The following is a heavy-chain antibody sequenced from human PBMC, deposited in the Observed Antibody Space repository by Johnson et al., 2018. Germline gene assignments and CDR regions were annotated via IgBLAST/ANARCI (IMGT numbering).Heavy chain of an antibody. CDR1: GFTFSNAW. J-gene: IGHJ3*02. Sequence: HLVASGGGLVKPGGTLRLSCAASGFTFSNAWMSWVRQAPGKGLAWVGRIKSKTDGGTTDYAAPATGRFTLSMDDSKNTLYLQMNSLKTEDTAVYYCTTETVRWYESSGYYLDAFDIWGKGTMVTVSS. D-gene: IGHD3-22*01. CDR2: IKSKTDGGTT. V-gene: IGHV3-15*01. CDR3: TTETVRWYESSGYYLDAFDI.